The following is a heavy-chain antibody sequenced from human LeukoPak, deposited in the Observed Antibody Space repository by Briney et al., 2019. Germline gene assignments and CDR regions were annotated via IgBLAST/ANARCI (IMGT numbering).Heavy chain of an antibody. Sequence: PSETLSLTCTVSGGSISSSSYYWGWIRQPPGKGLEWIGSIYHSGSTNYNPSFKSRVTLLVDKSKNLLSLKLNSVTAADTAVYYCARVGEHYYFDFWGQGTLVTVSS. J-gene: IGHJ4*02. CDR1: GGSISSSSYY. V-gene: IGHV4-39*07. D-gene: IGHD1/OR15-1a*01. CDR3: ARVGEHYYFDF. CDR2: IYHSGST.